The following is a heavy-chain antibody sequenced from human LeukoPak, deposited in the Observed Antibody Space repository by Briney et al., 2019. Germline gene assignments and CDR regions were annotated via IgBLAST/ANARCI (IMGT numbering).Heavy chain of an antibody. J-gene: IGHJ4*02. Sequence: GGSLRLSCAASGFIVSSNYMSWVRQAPGKGLEWVSVIYSGGSTYYADSVMGRFTISRDTSKNTLYLQMNSLRAEDTAVYYCARHGSGSELFDYWGQGTLVTVSS. CDR3: ARHGSGSELFDY. V-gene: IGHV3-53*01. D-gene: IGHD3-10*01. CDR2: IYSGGST. CDR1: GFIVSSNY.